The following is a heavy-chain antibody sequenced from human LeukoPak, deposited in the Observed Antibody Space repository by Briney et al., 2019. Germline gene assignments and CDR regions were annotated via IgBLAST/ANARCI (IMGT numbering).Heavy chain of an antibody. D-gene: IGHD2-15*01. Sequence: SETLSLTCAVYGGSFSGYYWSWIRQPPGKGLEWIGEVNHSGSTNYNPSLKSRVTISVDTSKNQFSLKLSSVTAADTAVYYCARGFSPLKYCGGGSCYSPRGGAFDIWGQGTMVTVSS. J-gene: IGHJ3*02. V-gene: IGHV4-34*01. CDR2: VNHSGST. CDR1: GGSFSGYY. CDR3: ARGFSPLKYCGGGSCYSPRGGAFDI.